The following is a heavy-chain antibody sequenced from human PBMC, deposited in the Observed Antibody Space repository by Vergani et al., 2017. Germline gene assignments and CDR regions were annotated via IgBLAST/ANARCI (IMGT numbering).Heavy chain of an antibody. J-gene: IGHJ5*02. V-gene: IGHV4-61*02. Sequence: QVQLHESGPGLVKPSQTLSLTCTVSGGSITSGSFYWSWIRQPAGKGLEWIGRIHSSGTTNYNPSLKSRVTLSVDTSKNQLSLRITSVTAEDTAVYYCAGESCTSELRGVYWFDTWGQGTLVSVSS. CDR1: GGSITSGSFY. D-gene: IGHD3-10*01. CDR3: AGESCTSELRGVYWFDT. CDR2: IHSSGTT.